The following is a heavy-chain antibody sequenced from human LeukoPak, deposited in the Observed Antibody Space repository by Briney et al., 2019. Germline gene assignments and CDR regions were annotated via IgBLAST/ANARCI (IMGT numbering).Heavy chain of an antibody. J-gene: IGHJ4*02. CDR3: ARDRSTVTTWVDY. CDR1: GFSFSSYA. V-gene: IGHV3-23*01. Sequence: GGSLRLSCATSGFSFSSYAMSWVRQAPGKGLEWVSAMSSSDDGRYYAASVRGRFTISRDNAKNSLYLQMNSLRAEDTAVYYCARDRSTVTTWVDYWGQGTLVTVSS. CDR2: MSSSDDGR. D-gene: IGHD4-17*01.